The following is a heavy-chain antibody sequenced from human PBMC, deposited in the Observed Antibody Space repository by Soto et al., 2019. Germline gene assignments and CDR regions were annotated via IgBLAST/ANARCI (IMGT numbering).Heavy chain of an antibody. CDR3: AKNPPYGDYGNYYFDS. J-gene: IGHJ4*02. CDR1: GYTFTSYA. CDR2: INAGNGNT. D-gene: IGHD4-17*01. V-gene: IGHV1-3*01. Sequence: GASVKVSCKASGYTFTSYAMHWVRQAPGQRLEWMGWINAGNGNTKYSQKFQGRVTITRDTSASTAYMELSSLRSEDTAVYYCAKNPPYGDYGNYYFDSWGQGTLVTVSS.